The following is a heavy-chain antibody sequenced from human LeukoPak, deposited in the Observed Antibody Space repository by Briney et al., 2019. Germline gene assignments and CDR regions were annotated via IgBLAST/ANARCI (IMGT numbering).Heavy chain of an antibody. CDR2: IYYSGST. CDR3: ARVKIQLWSREGYFDY. J-gene: IGHJ4*02. Sequence: SETLSLTCTVSGGSISSYYWSWIRQPPGKGLEWIGYIYYSGSTYYNPSLKSRVTISVDTSKNQFSLKLSSVTAADTAVYYCARVKIQLWSREGYFDYWGQGTLVTVSS. V-gene: IGHV4-59*01. CDR1: GGSISSYY. D-gene: IGHD5-18*01.